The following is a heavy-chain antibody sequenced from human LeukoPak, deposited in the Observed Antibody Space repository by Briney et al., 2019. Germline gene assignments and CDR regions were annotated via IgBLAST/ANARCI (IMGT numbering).Heavy chain of an antibody. Sequence: PGGSLRLSCAASGFTFSSYWMSWVRQAPGKGLEWVANIKQDGSEKYYVDSVKGRFTISRDNAKNSLYLQMNSLRAEDTAVYYCARAYFDWLSRQYYFDYWGQGTLVTVSS. CDR1: GFTFSSYW. J-gene: IGHJ4*02. CDR2: IKQDGSEK. V-gene: IGHV3-7*03. CDR3: ARAYFDWLSRQYYFDY. D-gene: IGHD3-9*01.